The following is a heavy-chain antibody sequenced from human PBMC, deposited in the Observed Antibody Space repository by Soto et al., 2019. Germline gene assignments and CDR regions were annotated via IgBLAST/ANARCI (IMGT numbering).Heavy chain of an antibody. J-gene: IGHJ4*02. CDR3: ARTRFSGYNKQFDY. Sequence: AAVKVSCKASGCTFTSYGISWVRQAPGQGLEWMGWISAYNGNTNYAQKLQGRVTISKDTSKNQVVLTVTNMDPVDTATYYCARTRFSGYNKQFDYWGQGTLVTVSS. V-gene: IGHV1-18*04. D-gene: IGHD1-1*01. CDR1: GCTFTSYG. CDR2: ISAYNGNT.